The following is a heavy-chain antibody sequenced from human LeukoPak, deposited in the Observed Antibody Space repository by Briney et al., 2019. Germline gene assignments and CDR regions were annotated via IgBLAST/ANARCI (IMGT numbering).Heavy chain of an antibody. CDR2: IYYRGST. J-gene: IGHJ3*02. CDR3: VRPAEQQLDAYDI. D-gene: IGHD6-13*01. CDR1: GDSISSNSYY. Sequence: PSETLSLTCTVSGDSISSNSYYCGWIRQPPGKGLEWIGSIYYRGSTYYNPSLKSRVTISVDTSKNQFSLKLTSVTAADTAVYYCVRPAEQQLDAYDIWGQGKMVTVSS. V-gene: IGHV4-39*01.